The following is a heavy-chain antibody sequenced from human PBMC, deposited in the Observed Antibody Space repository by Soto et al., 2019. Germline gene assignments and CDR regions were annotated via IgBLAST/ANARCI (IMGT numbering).Heavy chain of an antibody. D-gene: IGHD2-15*01. CDR2: INSGNGNT. V-gene: IGHV1-3*01. J-gene: IGHJ2*01. CDR3: ARGDVVVFFQAEDGIRDL. Sequence: VRQAPVQRREWMGRINSGNGNTKYSQKFQSRVTSTRDTSASTAYMELSSLRSEDTAVYYCARGDVVVFFQAEDGIRDL.